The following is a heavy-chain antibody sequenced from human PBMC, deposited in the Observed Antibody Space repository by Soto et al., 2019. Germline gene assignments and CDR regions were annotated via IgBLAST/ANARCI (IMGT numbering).Heavy chain of an antibody. CDR2: IFSSGST. CDR1: GDSVSSGNYY. Sequence: SDTLSLTCAVSGDSVSSGNYYWNWIRQRPGEGLEWIGYIFSSGSTYYNPSLESRLTISMDTSKNQFSLKLSSVTAADTAVYYCARDRGFGMDVWGQETTVTVSS. V-gene: IGHV4-31*11. CDR3: ARDRGFGMDV. J-gene: IGHJ6*02.